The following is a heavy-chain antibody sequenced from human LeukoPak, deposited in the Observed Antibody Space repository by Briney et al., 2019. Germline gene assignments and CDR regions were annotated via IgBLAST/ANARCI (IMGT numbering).Heavy chain of an antibody. J-gene: IGHJ4*02. CDR1: GGSFSGYH. Sequence: SETLSLTCAVYGGSFSGYHWSWIRQPPGKGLEWIGEINHSGSTNYNPSLKSRVTISVDTSKNQFSLKLSSVTAADTAVYYCARGREFDYWGQGALVTVSS. D-gene: IGHD1-26*01. CDR2: INHSGST. CDR3: ARGREFDY. V-gene: IGHV4-34*01.